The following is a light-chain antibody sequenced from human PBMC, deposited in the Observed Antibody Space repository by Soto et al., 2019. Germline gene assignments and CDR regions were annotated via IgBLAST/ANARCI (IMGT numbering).Light chain of an antibody. Sequence: EIVSTQSPGTLSLSPGESVALSCRASQSVSSSYLAWYQQKRGQAPRLLIYGASSRATGVPDRFSGSGSGTDFTLTISRLEPEDFAVYYCQQYGDLITFGQGTRLQIK. CDR1: QSVSSSY. CDR2: GAS. V-gene: IGKV3-20*01. CDR3: QQYGDLIT. J-gene: IGKJ5*01.